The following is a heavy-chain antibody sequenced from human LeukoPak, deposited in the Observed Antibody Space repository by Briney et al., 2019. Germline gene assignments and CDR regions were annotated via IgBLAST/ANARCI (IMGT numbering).Heavy chain of an antibody. CDR3: ARELITKWSCGDY. CDR2: ISWNSGSI. J-gene: IGHJ4*02. V-gene: IGHV3-9*01. CDR1: GFTFDDYA. Sequence: GRSLRLSCAASGFTFDDYAMHWVRQAPGKGLEWLSGISWNSGSIGYADSVKGRFTISRDNAKNSLYLQMNSLRAEDTALYYCARELITKWSCGDYWGQGTPVTVSP. D-gene: IGHD1-20*01.